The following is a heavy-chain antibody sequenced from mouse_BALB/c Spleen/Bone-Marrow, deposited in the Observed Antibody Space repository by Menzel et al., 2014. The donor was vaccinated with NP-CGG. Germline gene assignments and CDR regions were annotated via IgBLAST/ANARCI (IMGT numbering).Heavy chain of an antibody. V-gene: IGHV5-6*01. Sequence: EVHLVESGGDLVKPGGSLKLSCAASGFTFSSYGMSRVRQTPDISLEWVATISSRGTYTYYPDSVKGRFTISRDNAKNTLYLQMSGLKSEDTAIYYCARQRDYFAMDYWGLGTSVTVSS. J-gene: IGHJ4*01. CDR1: GFTFSSYG. CDR3: ARQRDYFAMDY. CDR2: ISSRGTYT.